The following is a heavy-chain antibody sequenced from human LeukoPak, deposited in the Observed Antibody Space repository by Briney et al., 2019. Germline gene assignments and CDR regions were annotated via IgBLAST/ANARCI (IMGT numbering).Heavy chain of an antibody. J-gene: IGHJ3*02. D-gene: IGHD3-22*01. CDR2: INHSGST. Sequence: PSETLSLTXAVYGGSFSGYYWSWIRQPPGKGLEWIGEINHSGSTNYNPSLKSRVTISVDTSKNQFSLKLSSVTAADTAVYYCARGPITMIVVVIGKGAFDIWGQGTMVTVSS. CDR1: GGSFSGYY. V-gene: IGHV4-34*01. CDR3: ARGPITMIVVVIGKGAFDI.